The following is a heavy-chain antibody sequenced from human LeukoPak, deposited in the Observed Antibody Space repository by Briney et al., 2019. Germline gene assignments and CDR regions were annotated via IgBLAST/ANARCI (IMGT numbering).Heavy chain of an antibody. CDR3: ARVSCTSTSCPGWIDP. J-gene: IGHJ5*02. Sequence: PSETLSLTCTVSGGSISSYDWSWIRQPPGKGLEWIGFVYNSGSTKYNPSLKSRVNISADTSKNQFSLKLSSVTAADTAVYYCARVSCTSTSCPGWIDPWGQGTLVTVSS. CDR1: GGSISSYD. V-gene: IGHV4-59*01. D-gene: IGHD2-2*01. CDR2: VYNSGST.